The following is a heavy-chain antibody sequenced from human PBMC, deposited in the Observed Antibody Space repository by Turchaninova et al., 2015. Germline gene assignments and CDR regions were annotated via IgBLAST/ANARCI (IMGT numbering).Heavy chain of an antibody. D-gene: IGHD6-19*01. J-gene: IGHJ4*02. Sequence: EVQLVGSGGGLVEPGGSLRSSWEGNGFTVSSYYMTWVPQAPGKSLEWVSVIYSGGNTYDADSVKGRFTISRHSSKDTLYLQMNSLRAEDTAIYYCARDSTSGWSSFDYWGQGTLVTVSS. CDR1: GFTVSSYY. V-gene: IGHV3-53*04. CDR3: ARDSTSGWSSFDY. CDR2: IYSGGNT.